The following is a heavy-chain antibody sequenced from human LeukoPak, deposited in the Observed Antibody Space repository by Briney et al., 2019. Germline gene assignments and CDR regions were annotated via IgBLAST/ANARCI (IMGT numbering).Heavy chain of an antibody. CDR1: GGSISSGSYY. D-gene: IGHD2-21*01. Sequence: SETLSLTCTVSGGSISSGSYYWSWIRQPPGKGLEWIGSIYYSGSTYYNPSLKSRVTISVDTSKNQFSLKLSSVTAADTAVYYCARDIPGDYWGQGTLVTVSS. CDR3: ARDIPGDY. CDR2: IYYSGST. V-gene: IGHV4-39*07. J-gene: IGHJ4*02.